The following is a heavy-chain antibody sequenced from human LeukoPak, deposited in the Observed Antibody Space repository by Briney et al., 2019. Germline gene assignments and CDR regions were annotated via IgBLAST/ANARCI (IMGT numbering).Heavy chain of an antibody. CDR2: IYYSGST. D-gene: IGHD6-19*01. Sequence: PSETLCLTCTVSGGSISSGNYYWGWIRQPPGKGLEWIGNIYYSGSTYYNPSLKSRVTISVDTSKTHFSLKLSSVTAADTAVYYCARLVAVAGVFDYWGQGTLVTVSS. CDR3: ARLVAVAGVFDY. J-gene: IGHJ4*02. V-gene: IGHV4-39*02. CDR1: GGSISSGNYY.